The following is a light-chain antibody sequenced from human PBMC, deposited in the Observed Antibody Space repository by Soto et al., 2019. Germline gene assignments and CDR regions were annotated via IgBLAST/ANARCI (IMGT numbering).Light chain of an antibody. J-gene: IGKJ5*01. V-gene: IGKV3-15*01. CDR3: QQYNNWPPIT. CDR1: QSVRNN. CDR2: GAS. Sequence: EIVMTQYPASLSVAPGESATLSCRASQSVRNNLAWYQQKPGQAPRLLIYGASTRATGIPARFSGSGSGTEFTLTISSLQSEDFAVYYCQQYNNWPPITFGQGTRLEI.